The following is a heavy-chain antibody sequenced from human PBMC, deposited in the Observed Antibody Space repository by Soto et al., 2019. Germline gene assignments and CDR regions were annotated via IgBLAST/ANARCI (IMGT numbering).Heavy chain of an antibody. J-gene: IGHJ5*02. Sequence: KTSETLSLTCTVSGGSISSGDYYWSWIRQPPGKGLEWIGFIYYSGTYYNPSLKNRVTMSLDSSKTQFSLNLSSVTAADTAVYYCARDLGYCATGSCYAKWGSWGQGTLVTVSS. D-gene: IGHD2-8*01. CDR2: IYYSGT. CDR3: ARDLGYCATGSCYAKWGS. CDR1: GGSISSGDYY. V-gene: IGHV4-30-4*01.